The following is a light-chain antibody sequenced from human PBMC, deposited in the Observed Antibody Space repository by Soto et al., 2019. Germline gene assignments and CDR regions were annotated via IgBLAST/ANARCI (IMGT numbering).Light chain of an antibody. V-gene: IGKV4-1*01. J-gene: IGKJ1*01. CDR1: QSVLHSSHNKNY. Sequence: DIVMTQSPESLAVCLGERATINCKSSQSVLHSSHNKNYLAWYQQKPGQPPKLLIYWASTRESGVPERFSGSGSGTDFTLTISSLQAEDVAVYYCQQYLHPPRTFGQGTQVDIK. CDR3: QQYLHPPRT. CDR2: WAS.